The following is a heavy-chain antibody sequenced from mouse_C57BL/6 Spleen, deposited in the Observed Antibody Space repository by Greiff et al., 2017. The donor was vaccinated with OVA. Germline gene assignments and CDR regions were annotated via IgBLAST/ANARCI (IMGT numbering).Heavy chain of an antibody. J-gene: IGHJ4*01. Sequence: VQLQQSGAELVKPGASVKLSCKASGYTFTSYWMHWVKQRPGQGLEWIGMIHPNSGSTNYNEKFKSKATLTVDKSSSTAYMQLSSLTSEDSAVYYCARSITTVNYAMDYWGQGTSVTVSS. CDR2: IHPNSGST. D-gene: IGHD1-1*01. CDR3: ARSITTVNYAMDY. CDR1: GYTFTSYW. V-gene: IGHV1-64*01.